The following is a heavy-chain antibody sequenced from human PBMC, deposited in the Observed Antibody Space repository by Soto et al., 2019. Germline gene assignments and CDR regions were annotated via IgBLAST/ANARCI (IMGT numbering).Heavy chain of an antibody. D-gene: IGHD6-6*01. CDR2: ISGSGGST. J-gene: IGHJ6*03. V-gene: IGHV3-23*01. CDR3: AKRASSSFDYYYMDV. Sequence: PGGSLRLSCAASGFTFSSYAMSWVRQAPGKGLEWVSAISGSGGSTNYADSVKGRFTISRDNSKSTLYLQMNSLSAEDTAVYYCAKRASSSFDYYYMDVWGKGTTVTVSS. CDR1: GFTFSSYA.